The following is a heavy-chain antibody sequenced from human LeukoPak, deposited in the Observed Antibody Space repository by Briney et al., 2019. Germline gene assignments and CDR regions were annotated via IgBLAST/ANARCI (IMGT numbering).Heavy chain of an antibody. CDR3: ARGGYYDSSGLGAFDI. V-gene: IGHV4-39*07. CDR2: IYYSGST. J-gene: IGHJ3*02. CDR1: GGSISSSSYY. Sequence: SETLSLTCTVSGGSISSSSYYWGWIRQPPGKGLEWIGSIYYSGSTYYNPSLKSRVTISVDTSKNQFSLKLSSVTAADTAVYYCARGGYYDSSGLGAFDIWGQGTMVTVSS. D-gene: IGHD3-22*01.